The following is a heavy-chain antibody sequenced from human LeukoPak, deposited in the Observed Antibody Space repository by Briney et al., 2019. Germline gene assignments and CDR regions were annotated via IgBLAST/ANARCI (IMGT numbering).Heavy chain of an antibody. J-gene: IGHJ4*02. CDR3: ASPYGGPAPYFDY. V-gene: IGHV4-39*01. Sequence: SETLSLTCTVSGGSISSSSYYWGWIRQPPGKGLEWIGSIYYSGSTYYNPSLESRVTISVDTSKNQFSLKLSSVTAADTAVYYCASPYGGPAPYFDYWGQGTLVTVSS. D-gene: IGHD4-23*01. CDR2: IYYSGST. CDR1: GGSISSSSYY.